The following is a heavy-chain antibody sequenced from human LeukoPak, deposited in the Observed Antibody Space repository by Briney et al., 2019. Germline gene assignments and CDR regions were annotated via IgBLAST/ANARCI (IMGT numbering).Heavy chain of an antibody. CDR3: ARQPIVVVPAAIGDAFDI. J-gene: IGHJ3*02. CDR2: IYPGDSDT. Sequence: GESLKISCKGSGYSFTTYWIAWVRQMPGKGLEWMGIIYPGDSDTRYSPSFQGQVTISADKSISTAYLQWSSLKASDTAMYYCARQPIVVVPAAIGDAFDIWGQGTMVTVSS. D-gene: IGHD2-2*02. CDR1: GYSFTTYW. V-gene: IGHV5-51*01.